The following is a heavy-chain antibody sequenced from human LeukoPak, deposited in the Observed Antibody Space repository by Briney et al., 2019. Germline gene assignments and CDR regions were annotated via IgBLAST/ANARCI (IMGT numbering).Heavy chain of an antibody. CDR2: ISSSSSTI. D-gene: IGHD3-3*01. J-gene: IGHJ4*02. V-gene: IGHV3-48*01. Sequence: GGSLRLSCAASAFSFNNAWMNWVRQAPGKGLEWVSYISSSSSTIYYADSVKGRFTISRDNAKNSLYLQMNSLRAEDTAVYYCAREGYDFWSGYSDFDYWGQGTLVTVSS. CDR1: AFSFNNAW. CDR3: AREGYDFWSGYSDFDY.